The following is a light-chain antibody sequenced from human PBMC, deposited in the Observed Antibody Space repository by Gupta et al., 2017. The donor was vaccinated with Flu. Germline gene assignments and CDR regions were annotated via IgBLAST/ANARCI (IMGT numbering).Light chain of an antibody. CDR1: RSISRY. Sequence: IQLTQSPSSLSAFVGDSITITCRASRSISRYLNWYRQTPGQAPQLLIYAASRVQSGVPSRFSGSGSGTEFTFTISRRQAEDYATYYCQHSDNPPLTFGHGTKVDGK. V-gene: IGKV1-39*01. CDR2: AAS. CDR3: QHSDNPPLT. J-gene: IGKJ3*01.